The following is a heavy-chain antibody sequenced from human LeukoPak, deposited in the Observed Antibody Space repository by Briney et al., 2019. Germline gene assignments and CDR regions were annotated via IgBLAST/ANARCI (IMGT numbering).Heavy chain of an antibody. CDR1: GGTFSSYA. CDR2: IIPIFGTA. V-gene: IGHV1-69*13. D-gene: IGHD6-25*01. J-gene: IGHJ6*02. Sequence: GASVKVSCKASGGTFSSYAISWVRQAPGQGLEWMGGIIPIFGTANYAQKLQGRVTITADESTSTAYMELSSLRSEDTAVYYCAREGSDIVYGMDVWGQGTTVTVSS. CDR3: AREGSDIVYGMDV.